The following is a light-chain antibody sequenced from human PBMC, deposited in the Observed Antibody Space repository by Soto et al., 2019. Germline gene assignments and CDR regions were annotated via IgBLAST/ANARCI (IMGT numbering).Light chain of an antibody. J-gene: IGKJ4*01. V-gene: IGKV4-1*01. CDR2: WAS. CDR3: EQYYTTLS. Sequence: DIVMTQSPDSLAVSLGERATIKCKSSQIVLHRSNNKNYLSWYQQKPGQPPKLLIYWASTRAAGVPERYSGRGAGTDFNLATSTLQAEDVALYYCEQYYTTLSFGGGTKGEIK. CDR1: QIVLHRSNNKNY.